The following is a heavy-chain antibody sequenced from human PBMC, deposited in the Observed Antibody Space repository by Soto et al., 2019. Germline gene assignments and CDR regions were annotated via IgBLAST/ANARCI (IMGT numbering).Heavy chain of an antibody. CDR3: ARETYSSGWYRGDAFDI. CDR2: ISAYNGNT. Sequence: QVQLVQSGAEVKKPGASVKVSCKASGYTFTSYGISWVRQAPGQGLEWMGWISAYNGNTHYAQKLQGRVTMTTDTSTSTAYMELRSLRSDDTAVYYCARETYSSGWYRGDAFDIWGQGTMVTVSS. CDR1: GYTFTSYG. J-gene: IGHJ3*02. D-gene: IGHD6-19*01. V-gene: IGHV1-18*01.